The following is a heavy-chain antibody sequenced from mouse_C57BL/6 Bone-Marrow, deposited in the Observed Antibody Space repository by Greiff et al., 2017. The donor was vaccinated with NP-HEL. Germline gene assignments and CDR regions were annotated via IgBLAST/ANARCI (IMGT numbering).Heavy chain of an antibody. V-gene: IGHV1-64*01. CDR1: GYTFTSYW. D-gene: IGHD1-1*01. CDR2: IHPNSGST. CDR3: GGSSRAWFAY. J-gene: IGHJ3*01. Sequence: QVHVKQPGAELVKPGASVKLSCKASGYTFTSYWMHWVKQRPGQGLEWIGMIHPNSGSTNYNEKFKSKATLTVDKSSSTAYMQLSSLTSEDSAVYYCGGSSRAWFAYWGQGTLVTVSA.